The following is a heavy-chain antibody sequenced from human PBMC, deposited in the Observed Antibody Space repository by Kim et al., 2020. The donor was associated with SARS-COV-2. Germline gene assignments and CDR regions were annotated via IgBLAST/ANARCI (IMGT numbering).Heavy chain of an antibody. CDR3: ANHWGPAPFDY. CDR1: GFTFSSYW. J-gene: IGHJ4*02. CDR2: IKQDGSEK. Sequence: GGSLRLSCAASGFTFSSYWMSWVRQAPGKGLEWVANIKQDGSEKYYVDSVKGRFTISRDNAKNSLYLQMNSLRAEDTAVYYCANHWGPAPFDYWGQGTLVTVSS. V-gene: IGHV3-7*01. D-gene: IGHD3-16*01.